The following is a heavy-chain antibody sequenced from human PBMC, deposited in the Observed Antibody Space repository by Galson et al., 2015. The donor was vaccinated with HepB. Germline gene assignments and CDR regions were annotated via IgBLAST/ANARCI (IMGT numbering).Heavy chain of an antibody. CDR3: ATSPVDYGDYEGFDP. J-gene: IGHJ5*02. CDR1: GYTLTDLS. V-gene: IGHV1-24*01. CDR2: FDPEDGET. Sequence: SVKVSCKVSGYTLTDLSMHWVRQAPGKGLEWMGGFDPEDGETIYAQKFQGRVTMTEDTSTDTAYMELSSLRSEDTAVYYCATSPVDYGDYEGFDPWGQGTLVTVSS. D-gene: IGHD4-17*01.